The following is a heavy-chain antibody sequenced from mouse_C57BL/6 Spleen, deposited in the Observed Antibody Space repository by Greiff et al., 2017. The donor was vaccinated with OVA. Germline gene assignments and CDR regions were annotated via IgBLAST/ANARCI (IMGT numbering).Heavy chain of an antibody. J-gene: IGHJ2*01. CDR3: TRSNWYYFDY. V-gene: IGHV1-15*01. Sequence: VQRVESGAELVRPGASVTLSCKASGYTFTDYEMHWVKQTPVHGLEWIGAIDPETGGTAYNQKFKGKAILTADKSSSTAYMELRSLTSEDSAVYYCTRSNWYYFDYWGQGTTLTVSS. CDR1: GYTFTDYE. D-gene: IGHD4-1*01. CDR2: IDPETGGT.